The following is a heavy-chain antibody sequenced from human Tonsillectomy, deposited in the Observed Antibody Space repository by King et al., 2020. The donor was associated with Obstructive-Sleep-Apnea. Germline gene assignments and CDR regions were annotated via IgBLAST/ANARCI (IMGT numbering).Heavy chain of an antibody. D-gene: IGHD3-10*01. CDR1: GCSISSYF. Sequence: VQLQESGPGLVKPSETLSLMFTVSGCSISSYFWTLIRQPAGKGLEWIGRIYTRGSTKYNPPLNSPVTMSVDMSKNKFSLKRSSVTAADTAVYYCARGGSGSRPFDYWGQGTLVTVSS. J-gene: IGHJ4*02. CDR3: ARGGSGSRPFDY. CDR2: IYTRGST. V-gene: IGHV4-4*07.